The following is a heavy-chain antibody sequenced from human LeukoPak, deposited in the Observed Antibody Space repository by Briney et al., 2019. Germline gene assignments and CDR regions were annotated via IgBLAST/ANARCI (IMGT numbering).Heavy chain of an antibody. V-gene: IGHV1-69*01. CDR1: GGTFSSYA. J-gene: IGHJ3*02. CDR2: IIPIFGTA. Sequence: SVKVSCKASGGTFSSYAISWVRQAPGRGLEWMGGIIPIFGTANYAQKFQGRVTITADESTSTAYMELSSLRSGDTAVYYCARAATTVTTEDAFDIWGQGTMVTVSS. D-gene: IGHD4-17*01. CDR3: ARAATTVTTEDAFDI.